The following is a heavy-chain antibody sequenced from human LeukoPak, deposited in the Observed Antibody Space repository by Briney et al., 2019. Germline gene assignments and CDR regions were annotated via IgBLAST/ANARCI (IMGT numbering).Heavy chain of an antibody. Sequence: SDTLTLLCTVCGPSINAHYWIWLRQPPGKGRECLGDDYYNGNTNYRPFLQSRVTKSVDTSKNQFSLRLFSVTAADTAVYYCAKFGTYPVHASYSYYYLDVWGKGTTVTVSS. V-gene: IGHV4-59*07. CDR2: DYYNGNT. J-gene: IGHJ6*03. D-gene: IGHD1-26*01. CDR1: GPSINAHY. CDR3: AKFGTYPVHASYSYYYLDV.